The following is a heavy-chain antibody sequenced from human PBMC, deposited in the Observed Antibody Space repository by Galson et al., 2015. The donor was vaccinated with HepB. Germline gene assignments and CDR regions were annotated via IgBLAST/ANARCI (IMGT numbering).Heavy chain of an antibody. CDR3: AKVGAIGFRELAH. D-gene: IGHD3-10*01. CDR1: GFTFDDYA. J-gene: IGHJ4*02. Sequence: SLRLSCAASGFTFDDYAMHWVRQAPGKGLEWVSGISWNSGSIGYADSVKGRLTISRDNAKNSLYLQMNSLRAEDTALYYCAKVGAIGFRELAHWGQGTLVTVSS. V-gene: IGHV3-9*01. CDR2: ISWNSGSI.